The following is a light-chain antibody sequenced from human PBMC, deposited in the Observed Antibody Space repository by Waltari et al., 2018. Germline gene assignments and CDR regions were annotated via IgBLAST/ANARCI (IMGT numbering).Light chain of an antibody. Sequence: DIQMTQSPSSLSASVGARVTITCRASQSISSYLNWYQQKPGKAPKILIYAASSLQSGVPSRFSGSGSGTDFTLTISSLQPEDFATYYCQQSYSTPSTFGQGTKLEIK. CDR2: AAS. V-gene: IGKV1-39*01. CDR1: QSISSY. J-gene: IGKJ2*01. CDR3: QQSYSTPST.